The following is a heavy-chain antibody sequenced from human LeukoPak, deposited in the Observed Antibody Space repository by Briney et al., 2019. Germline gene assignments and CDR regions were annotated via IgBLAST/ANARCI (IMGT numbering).Heavy chain of an antibody. D-gene: IGHD3-10*01. Sequence: SGTLSLTCTVSGGSISSGGYYWSWIRQHPGKGLEWIGYIYYSGSTYYNPSLKSRVTISVDTSKNQFSLKLSSVTAADTAVYYCARDLGFGRWTAFDIWGQGTMVTVSS. CDR3: ARDLGFGRWTAFDI. J-gene: IGHJ3*02. CDR1: GGSISSGGYY. V-gene: IGHV4-31*03. CDR2: IYYSGST.